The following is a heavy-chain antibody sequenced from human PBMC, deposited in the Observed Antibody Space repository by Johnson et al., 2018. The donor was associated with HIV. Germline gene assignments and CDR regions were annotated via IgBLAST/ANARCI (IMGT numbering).Heavy chain of an antibody. CDR1: GFTVSSNY. D-gene: IGHD3-22*01. CDR3: ARVNYDSSGSFDI. V-gene: IGHV3-53*01. CDR2: IYSGGTI. Sequence: VQLVESGGGLIQPGGSLRLSCAASGFTVSSNYMSWVRQAPGKGLEWVSVIYSGGTIYYADSVKGRFTISRDNAKNSLYLQMNSLRAEDTAVYYCARVNYDSSGSFDIWGQGTMVTVSS. J-gene: IGHJ3*02.